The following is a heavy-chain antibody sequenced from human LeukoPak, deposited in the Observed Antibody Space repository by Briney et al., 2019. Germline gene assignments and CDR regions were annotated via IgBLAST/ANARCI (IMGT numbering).Heavy chain of an antibody. V-gene: IGHV1-69*13. CDR1: GGTFSSYA. D-gene: IGHD3-22*01. Sequence: SVTVSCTASGGTFSSYAISWVRQAPGQGLEWMGGIIPIFGTANYAQKFQGRVTITADESTSTAYMELSSLRSEDTAVYYCARDLYYYDSSGYYSHAFDIWGQGTMVTVSS. J-gene: IGHJ3*02. CDR2: IIPIFGTA. CDR3: ARDLYYYDSSGYYSHAFDI.